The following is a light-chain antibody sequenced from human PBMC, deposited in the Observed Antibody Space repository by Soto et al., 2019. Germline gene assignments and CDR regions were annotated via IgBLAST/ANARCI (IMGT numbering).Light chain of an antibody. CDR1: QSISTN. V-gene: IGKV3-15*01. J-gene: IGKJ1*01. Sequence: IVMTQSPVTMSVSSGERATLSCRASQSISTNLAWYQQKPGQAPRLLIYGASTRATGIPARFSGGGSGTEFTLTISSLQSEDFAVYYCQHYNNWPPWTFGQGTKVETK. CDR3: QHYNNWPPWT. CDR2: GAS.